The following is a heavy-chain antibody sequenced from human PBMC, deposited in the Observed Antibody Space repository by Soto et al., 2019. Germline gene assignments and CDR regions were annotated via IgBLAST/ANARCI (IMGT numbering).Heavy chain of an antibody. CDR3: ARGYIAMDY. CDR1: GFTFSTYT. Sequence: EVQVVDSGGGLVKPRGSLRLSCAASGFTFSTYTMNWVRQAPGKGLEWVSSISSSSNYIYYADSLKGRFTISRDNAKNSLFLQMDSLRAEDTAVYYCARGYIAMDYWGQGTLVTVSS. D-gene: IGHD2-21*01. J-gene: IGHJ4*02. CDR2: ISSSSNYI. V-gene: IGHV3-21*01.